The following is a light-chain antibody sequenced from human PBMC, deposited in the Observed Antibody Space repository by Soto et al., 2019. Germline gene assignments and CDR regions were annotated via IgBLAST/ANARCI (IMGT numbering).Light chain of an antibody. CDR2: DVS. V-gene: IGLV2-14*01. CDR1: SSDVGGYNY. Sequence: QSALTQPASVSGSPGQSITISCTGTSSDVGGYNYVSWYQQHPGKAPKLMIYDVSNRPSGVSNRFSGSKSGNTASLTISGLQAEDEADYYGSSYTSSSTLVVFGGVTKLTVL. J-gene: IGLJ2*01. CDR3: SSYTSSSTLVV.